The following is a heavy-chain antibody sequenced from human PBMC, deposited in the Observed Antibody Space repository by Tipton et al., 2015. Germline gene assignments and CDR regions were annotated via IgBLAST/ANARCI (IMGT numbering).Heavy chain of an antibody. V-gene: IGHV4-59*08. J-gene: IGHJ4*02. CDR2: ISYTGNT. CDR3: ACQDYDSLTRDYQTVDY. CDR1: GGSFSDYY. D-gene: IGHD3-9*01. Sequence: LRLSCTVSGGSFSDYYWSWIRQPPGKGLEWIGYISYTGNTHYNTSLKSRVTISLDTSKNQFSLTVNSVTAADTAVYYCACQDYDSLTRDYQTVDYWGQGTLVTVSS.